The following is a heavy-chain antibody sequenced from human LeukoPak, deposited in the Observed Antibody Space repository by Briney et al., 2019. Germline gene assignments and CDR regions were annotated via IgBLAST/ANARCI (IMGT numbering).Heavy chain of an antibody. D-gene: IGHD3-22*01. J-gene: IGHJ3*02. Sequence: SETLSLTCTVSGGSISSYYWSWIRQPPGKGLEWIGYIYYSGSTNYNPSLKSRVTISVDTSKNQFSLKLSSVTAADTAVYYCARVLYHYDSSGYEGAAFDIWGQGTMVTVSS. V-gene: IGHV4-59*01. CDR3: ARVLYHYDSSGYEGAAFDI. CDR2: IYYSGST. CDR1: GGSISSYY.